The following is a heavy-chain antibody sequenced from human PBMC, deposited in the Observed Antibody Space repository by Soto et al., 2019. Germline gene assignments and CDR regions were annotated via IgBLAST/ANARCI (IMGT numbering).Heavy chain of an antibody. CDR3: ARGLVSGWAEYYYYYGMDV. CDR1: GFTFSSYA. CDR2: ISYDGGNK. Sequence: PGGSLRLSCAASGFTFSSYAMHWVRQAPGKGLEWVAVISYDGGNKYYADSVKGRFTISRDNSKNTLYLQMNSLRAEDTAVYYCARGLVSGWAEYYYYYGMDVWGQGTTVTVSS. D-gene: IGHD6-19*01. J-gene: IGHJ6*02. V-gene: IGHV3-30-3*01.